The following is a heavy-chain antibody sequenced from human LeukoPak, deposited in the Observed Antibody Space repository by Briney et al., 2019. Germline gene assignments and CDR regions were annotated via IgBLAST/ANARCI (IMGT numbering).Heavy chain of an antibody. J-gene: IGHJ3*02. Sequence: SETLSLTCTVSGGSISSGSYYWSWIRQPAGKGLEWIERIYTSGSTNYNPSLKSRVTMSVDTSKNQFSLKLSSVTAADTAVYYCARDYYDSSGYYYNAFDIWGQGTMVTVSS. CDR1: GGSISSGSYY. CDR2: IYTSGST. V-gene: IGHV4-61*02. CDR3: ARDYYDSSGYYYNAFDI. D-gene: IGHD3-22*01.